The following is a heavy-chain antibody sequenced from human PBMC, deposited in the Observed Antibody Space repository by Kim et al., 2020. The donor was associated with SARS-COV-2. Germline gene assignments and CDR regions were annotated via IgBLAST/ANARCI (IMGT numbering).Heavy chain of an antibody. CDR1: GGSISNYY. CDR3: ARHLTVNYYRNSRHYGMDF. J-gene: IGHJ6*02. Sequence: SETLSLTCTVSGGSISNYYWSWIRQPPGKGLEWIGYVFYSGSTNYNPSLSSRVTISVDTSKNQFSLKLNYVTPADTAVYYCARHLTVNYYRNSRHYGMDFWGPGTTVSVSS. CDR2: VFYSGST. V-gene: IGHV4-59*13. D-gene: IGHD1-7*01.